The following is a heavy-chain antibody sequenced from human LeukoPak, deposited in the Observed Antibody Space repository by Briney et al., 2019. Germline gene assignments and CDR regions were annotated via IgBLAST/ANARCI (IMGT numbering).Heavy chain of an antibody. CDR1: GFTFDDYA. J-gene: IGHJ4*02. CDR2: ISWNSGSI. CDR3: AKVPGYSTSSGIYFDY. D-gene: IGHD6-6*01. V-gene: IGHV3-9*01. Sequence: GGSLRLSCAASGFTFDDYAMHWVRQAPGKGLEWVSGISWNSGSIVYADSVKGRFTISRDNAKNSLYLQMNSLRAEDTALYYCAKVPGYSTSSGIYFDYWGQGTLVTVSS.